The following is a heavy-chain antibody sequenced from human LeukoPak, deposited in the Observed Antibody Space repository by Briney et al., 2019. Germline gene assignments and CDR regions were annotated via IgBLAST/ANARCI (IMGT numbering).Heavy chain of an antibody. V-gene: IGHV3-30-3*01. CDR1: GFTFSSYA. D-gene: IGHD6-13*01. CDR2: ISYDGSNK. Sequence: GRSLRLSCAASGFTFSSYAMHWVRQAPGKGLEWVAVISYDGSNKYYADSVKGRFTISRDNSKNTLYLQMNSLRAEDTAVYYCAKGDHGAAARYWGQGTLVTVSS. CDR3: AKGDHGAAARY. J-gene: IGHJ4*02.